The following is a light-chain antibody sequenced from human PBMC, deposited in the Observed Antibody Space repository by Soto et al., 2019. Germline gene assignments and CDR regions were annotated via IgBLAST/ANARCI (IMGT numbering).Light chain of an antibody. V-gene: IGKV1-9*01. CDR2: AAS. CDR1: QDIAIY. J-gene: IGKJ4*01. CDR3: QQLRMYPST. Sequence: IQLTPSPSSLSASVGDRVTLTCRASQDIAIYLAWYQQKPGEAPKLLIYAASTLYGGVPSRFSGSGSGTDFALTITSLQAEDFATYYCQQLRMYPSTFGGGTKVDI.